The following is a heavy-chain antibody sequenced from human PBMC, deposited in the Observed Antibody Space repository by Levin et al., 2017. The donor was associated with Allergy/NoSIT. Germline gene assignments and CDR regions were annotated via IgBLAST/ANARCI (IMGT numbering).Heavy chain of an antibody. CDR3: ARRGGSGRAFDI. D-gene: IGHD3-10*01. CDR2: IYYSGNT. CDR1: GGSISNITYY. V-gene: IGHV4-39*01. Sequence: SETLSLTCSVSGGSISNITYYWGWIRQPPGTGLELIGNIYYSGNTYYNPSLKSRVTISVDTSKKEFSLKVTSVTAADTAVYYCARRGGSGRAFDIWGQGTMVTVSS. J-gene: IGHJ3*02.